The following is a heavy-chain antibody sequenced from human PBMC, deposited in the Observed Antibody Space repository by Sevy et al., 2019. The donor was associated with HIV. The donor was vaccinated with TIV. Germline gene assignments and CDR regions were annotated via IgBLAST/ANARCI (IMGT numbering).Heavy chain of an antibody. CDR3: TRPMTTVNEDYFDY. V-gene: IGHV3-73*01. J-gene: IGHJ4*02. CDR2: IRRKANIYAT. D-gene: IGHD4-17*01. CDR1: GFTFSGST. Sequence: GGSLRLSCAASGFTFSGSTMHWVRQASGKGLEWVGRIRRKANIYATAYAASVKGRFTISRDDSKNTAYLQMNSLKTEDTAVYYCTRPMTTVNEDYFDYWGQGTLVTVSS.